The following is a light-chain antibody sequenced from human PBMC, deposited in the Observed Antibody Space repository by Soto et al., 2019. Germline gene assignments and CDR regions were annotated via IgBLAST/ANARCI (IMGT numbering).Light chain of an antibody. CDR2: GAS. J-gene: IGKJ1*01. Sequence: EIVMTQSPATLSVSPGERATLSCRASQCISNKLAWYQQNPGQAPRLLIYGASNRATGIPDRFSGTGSGTDFTLTISRLEPEDFAVYYCQQYGTSPRPFGQGTEVEIK. V-gene: IGKV3-20*01. CDR1: QCISNK. CDR3: QQYGTSPRP.